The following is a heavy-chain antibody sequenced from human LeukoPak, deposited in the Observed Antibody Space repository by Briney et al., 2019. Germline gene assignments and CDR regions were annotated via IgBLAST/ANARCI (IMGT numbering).Heavy chain of an antibody. CDR1: GFTFSSYS. J-gene: IGHJ6*03. V-gene: IGHV3-48*04. D-gene: IGHD6-19*01. CDR3: ATTLSGWSPPQTSYYSYYMDV. CDR2: INGPATNI. Sequence: GGSLRLSCAASGFTFSSYSMNWVRQAPGKGLEWVSYINGPATNIFYADSVKGRFTISRDNAKNSLYLQMNSLRVEDTAVYYCATTLSGWSPPQTSYYSYYMDVWGKGTTVTISS.